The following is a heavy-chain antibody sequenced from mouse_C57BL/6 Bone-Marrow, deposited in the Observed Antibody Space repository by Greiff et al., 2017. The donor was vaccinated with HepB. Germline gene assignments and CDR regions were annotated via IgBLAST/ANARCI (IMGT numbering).Heavy chain of an antibody. CDR1: GYTFTSYW. CDR3: ARHYYDYDEGFAY. Sequence: VQLQQPGAELVMPGASVKLSCKASGYTFTSYWMHWVKQRPGQGLEWIGEIDPSDSYTNYNQKFKGKSTLTVDKSSRTAYMQLSSLTSEDSAVYYCARHYYDYDEGFAYWGQGTLVTVSA. D-gene: IGHD2-4*01. V-gene: IGHV1-69*01. J-gene: IGHJ3*01. CDR2: IDPSDSYT.